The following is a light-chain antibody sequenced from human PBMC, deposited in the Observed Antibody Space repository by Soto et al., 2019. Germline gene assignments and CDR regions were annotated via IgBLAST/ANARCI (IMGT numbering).Light chain of an antibody. Sequence: QSVLTQPASVSVSPGQSITISCTGTSSDVGNYNFVSWFQQHPGKAPKFMIYEVNKRPSGVSTRFSGSKSGNTASLTISGLQADDEADYYCCSYAGSRTYVFGTGTKVTVL. CDR1: SSDVGNYNF. J-gene: IGLJ1*01. CDR3: CSYAGSRTYV. CDR2: EVN. V-gene: IGLV2-23*02.